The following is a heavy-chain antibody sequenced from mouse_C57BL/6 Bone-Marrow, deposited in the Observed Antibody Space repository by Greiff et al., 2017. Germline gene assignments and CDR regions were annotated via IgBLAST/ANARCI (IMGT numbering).Heavy chain of an antibody. Sequence: YLVESGGGLVQPGGSLKLSCAASGFTFSDYYMYWVRQTPETRLEWVAYISNGGGSTYYPDNVKGRFTISRNNAKNTRYLQMSRLKSQDTAMYYCARYGHYCPFAYWGQGTLVTVSA. CDR1: GFTFSDYY. J-gene: IGHJ3*01. D-gene: IGHD1-1*02. CDR2: ISNGGGST. CDR3: ARYGHYCPFAY. V-gene: IGHV5-12*01.